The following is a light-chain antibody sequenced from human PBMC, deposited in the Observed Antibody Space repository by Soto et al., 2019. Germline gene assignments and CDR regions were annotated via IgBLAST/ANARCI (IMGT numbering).Light chain of an antibody. J-gene: IGLJ2*01. Sequence: QSALTQPASVSGSPGQSITISCTGTSSDVGGYNYVSWYQQHPGKAPKVMIYEVSNRPSGVSNRFSGSKSGNTASLTSSGRQAEDEADYYCSSYTSSSTLVVFGGGTKLTVL. V-gene: IGLV2-14*01. CDR3: SSYTSSSTLVV. CDR2: EVS. CDR1: SSDVGGYNY.